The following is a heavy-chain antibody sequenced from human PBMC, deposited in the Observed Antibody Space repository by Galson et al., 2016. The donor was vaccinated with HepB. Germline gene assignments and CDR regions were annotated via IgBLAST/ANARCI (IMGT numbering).Heavy chain of an antibody. CDR1: GDSVSSNSAA. D-gene: IGHD6-13*01. J-gene: IGHJ6*03. Sequence: CAISGDSVSSNSAAWNWIRQSPSRGLEWLGRTYYRSKWYNDYAVSVKSRITINPDTSKNQFSLQLNSVTPEDTAVYYCARGETRYNSSLNYYYYYYMDVWGKGTTVTVSS. V-gene: IGHV6-1*01. CDR3: ARGETRYNSSLNYYYYYYMDV. CDR2: TYYRSKWYN.